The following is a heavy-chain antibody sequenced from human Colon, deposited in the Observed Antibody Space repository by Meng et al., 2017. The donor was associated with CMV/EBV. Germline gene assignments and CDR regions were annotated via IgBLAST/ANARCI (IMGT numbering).Heavy chain of an antibody. CDR2: IYYSGNT. V-gene: IGHV4-39*07. CDR1: GGSITSTSPY. CDR3: VREGGSGFLEWLSTFDS. J-gene: IGHJ5*01. D-gene: IGHD3-3*01. Sequence: SETLSLTCTVSGGSITSTSPYWAWIRQPPGKGLEWIGSIYYSGNTFYNPSLGSRVTMSMDTSYNQFSLKMTSVTAADTAVYYCVREGGSGFLEWLSTFDSWGQGTLVTVSS.